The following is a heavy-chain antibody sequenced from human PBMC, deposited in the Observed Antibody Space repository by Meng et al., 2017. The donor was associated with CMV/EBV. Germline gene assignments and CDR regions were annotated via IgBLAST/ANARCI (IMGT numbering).Heavy chain of an antibody. Sequence: GRLVAAGAEGKKPGSSVKVSCKASGYTFTSYYMHWGRQAPGQGLEWMGIINPSGGSTSYAQKFQGRVTMTRDTSTSTVYMELSSLRSEDTAVYYCAREFDGYTFDYWGQGTLVTVSS. J-gene: IGHJ4*02. CDR1: GYTFTSYY. D-gene: IGHD5-24*01. V-gene: IGHV1-46*01. CDR3: AREFDGYTFDY. CDR2: INPSGGST.